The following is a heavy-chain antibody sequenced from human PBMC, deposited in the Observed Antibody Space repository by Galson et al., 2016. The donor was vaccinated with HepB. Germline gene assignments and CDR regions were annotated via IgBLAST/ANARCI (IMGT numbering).Heavy chain of an antibody. Sequence: SLRLSCAASGFTFRNYAMHWVRQAPGKGLEWVAVISYVGNKKYYADSAKGRFTISRDNSKNTLYLQMDNLRAEDTAVYYCARDDDYGDYSLDYWGQGTLVTVSS. CDR2: ISYVGNKK. CDR3: ARDDDYGDYSLDY. CDR1: GFTFRNYA. D-gene: IGHD4-17*01. J-gene: IGHJ4*02. V-gene: IGHV3-30-3*01.